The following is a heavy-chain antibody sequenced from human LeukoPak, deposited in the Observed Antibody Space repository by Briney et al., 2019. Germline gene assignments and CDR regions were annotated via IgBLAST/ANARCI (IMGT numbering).Heavy chain of an antibody. CDR1: GFTFSSYG. J-gene: IGHJ4*02. CDR3: ARDSSPLDY. CDR2: ISYDGSNK. V-gene: IGHV3-30*03. Sequence: GGSLRLSCAASGFTFSSYGMHWVRQAPGKGLEWVAVISYDGSNKYYADSVKGRFTISRDNSKNTLYLQMNSLRGEDTAVYYCARDSSPLDYWGQGTLVTVSS.